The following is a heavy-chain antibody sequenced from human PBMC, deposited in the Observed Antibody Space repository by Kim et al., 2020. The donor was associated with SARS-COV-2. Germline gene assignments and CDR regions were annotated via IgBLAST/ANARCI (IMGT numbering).Heavy chain of an antibody. CDR3: AKDCVDSGSYCENFDY. V-gene: IGHV3-23*01. CDR1: GFTFSSYA. Sequence: GGSLRLSCAASGFTFSSYAMSWVRQAPGKGLEWVSAISGSGGSTYYADSVKGRFTISRDNSKNTLYLQMNSLRAEDTAVYYCAKDCVDSGSYCENFDYWGQGTLVTVSS. D-gene: IGHD1-26*01. CDR2: ISGSGGST. J-gene: IGHJ4*02.